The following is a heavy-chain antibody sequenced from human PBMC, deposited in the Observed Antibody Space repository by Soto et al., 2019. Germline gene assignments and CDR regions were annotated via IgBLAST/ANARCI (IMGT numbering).Heavy chain of an antibody. J-gene: IGHJ6*02. CDR1: GFTFSTYS. V-gene: IGHV3-21*01. CDR2: ISSGSSNI. Sequence: PGGSLRLSCAASGFTFSTYSMNWVRQAPGKGLEWVSYISSGSSNIYYADSVKGRFTISRDNAENSLYLQMNSLRAEDAAVYYCAREIGITSSGKHFNYYGMDVWGQGTTVTVSS. D-gene: IGHD2-2*01. CDR3: AREIGITSSGKHFNYYGMDV.